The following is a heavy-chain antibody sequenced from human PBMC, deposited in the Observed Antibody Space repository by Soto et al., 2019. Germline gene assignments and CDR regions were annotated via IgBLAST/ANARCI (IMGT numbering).Heavy chain of an antibody. CDR1: GFTFSVYG. CDR3: ARASAPFDY. CDR2: IWSDGSHQ. D-gene: IGHD2-15*01. J-gene: IGHJ4*02. Sequence: QVQLVESGGGVVQPGRSLRLSCAASGFTFSVYGIHWVRQAPGKGLGWVAVIWSDGSHQYYADCGKGRFTISRDNSKNTMYLQMNSLRAEDTTVYYCARASAPFDYWGQGTLVTVSS. V-gene: IGHV3-33*01.